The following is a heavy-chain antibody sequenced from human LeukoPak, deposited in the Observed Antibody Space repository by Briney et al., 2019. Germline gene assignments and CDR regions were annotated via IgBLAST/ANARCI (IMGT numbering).Heavy chain of an antibody. D-gene: IGHD3-16*01. CDR1: GFIVSSNY. V-gene: IGHV3-53*01. CDR2: IYSGGGR. CDR3: AKDDAWGRYKD. Sequence: GGSLRLSCAASGFIVSSNYMSWVRQAPGKGLEWVAVIYSGGGRNYADSVKGRFTISRDNSKNTVSLQMNSLRGDDTAVYYCAKDDAWGRYKDWGQGTLVTVSS. J-gene: IGHJ1*01.